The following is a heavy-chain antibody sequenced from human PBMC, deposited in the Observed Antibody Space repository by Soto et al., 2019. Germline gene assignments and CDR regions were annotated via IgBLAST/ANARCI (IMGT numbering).Heavy chain of an antibody. V-gene: IGHV1-18*04. CDR1: GYTFTSYG. Sequence: VASVKVSCKASGYTFTSYGISWVRQAPGQGLEWMGWISAYNGNTNYAQKLQGRVTMTPDTSTSTAYMELRSLRSDDTAVYYCARRISVSAREDWFDPWGQGTLVIVAS. J-gene: IGHJ5*02. CDR2: ISAYNGNT. CDR3: ARRISVSAREDWFDP. D-gene: IGHD1-26*01.